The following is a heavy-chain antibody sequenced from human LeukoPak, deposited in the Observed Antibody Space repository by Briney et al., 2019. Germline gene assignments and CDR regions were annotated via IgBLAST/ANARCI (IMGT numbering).Heavy chain of an antibody. J-gene: IGHJ4*02. CDR1: GGSISSYY. CDR2: IYYSGST. CDR3: ARERGYSSSWSYYFDY. Sequence: SETLSLTCTVSGGSISSYYWSWIRQPPGKGLEWIGYIYYSGSTNYNPSLKSRVTISVDTSKNQFSLKLSSVTAADTAVYYCARERGYSSSWSYYFDYWGQGTLVTVSS. V-gene: IGHV4-59*01. D-gene: IGHD6-13*01.